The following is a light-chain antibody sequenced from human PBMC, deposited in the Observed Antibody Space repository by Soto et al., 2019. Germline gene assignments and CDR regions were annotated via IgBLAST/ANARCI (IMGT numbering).Light chain of an antibody. CDR1: HDITSY. J-gene: IGKJ3*01. CDR2: DAS. CDR3: QQVADFPLT. Sequence: DLQMTQSPSSLSASVGDRVTITCQASHDITSYLNWYQHKPGKAPKLLIYDASILEAGVPSRFSGSGSGTDFTLTISNVQPEDFAAYYCQQVADFPLTFGPGTKVNIK. V-gene: IGKV1-33*01.